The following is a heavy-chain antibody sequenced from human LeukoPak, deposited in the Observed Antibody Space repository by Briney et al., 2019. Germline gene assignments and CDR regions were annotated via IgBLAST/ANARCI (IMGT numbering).Heavy chain of an antibody. V-gene: IGHV4-34*01. D-gene: IGHD2-2*01. CDR3: ARQCSSTSCYSY. CDR2: IYYGGST. CDR1: GGSFSGYY. J-gene: IGHJ4*02. Sequence: SETLSLTCAVYGGSFSGYYWSWIRQPPGKGLEWIGNIYYGGSTFYNPSLKSRVTISLDTSKNQFSLKLSSVTAADTAVYFCARQCSSTSCYSYWGQGTLVTVSS.